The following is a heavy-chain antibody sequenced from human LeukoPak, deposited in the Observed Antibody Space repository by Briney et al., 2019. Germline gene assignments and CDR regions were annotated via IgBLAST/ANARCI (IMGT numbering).Heavy chain of an antibody. J-gene: IGHJ6*02. CDR2: INHNGNVN. Sequence: GGSLRLSCAASGFTFSSYWMNWARQAPGKGLEWVASINHNGNVNYYVDSVKGRFTISRDNAKNSLYLQVSNLRAEDTAVYFCARGGGLDVWGQGATVTVSS. D-gene: IGHD3-16*01. CDR1: GFTFSSYW. V-gene: IGHV3-7*03. CDR3: ARGGGLDV.